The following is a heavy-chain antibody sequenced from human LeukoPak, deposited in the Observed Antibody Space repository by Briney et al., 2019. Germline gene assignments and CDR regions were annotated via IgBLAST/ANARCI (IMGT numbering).Heavy chain of an antibody. V-gene: IGHV3-48*03. CDR3: ARPLIVVVVAATPIDY. CDR1: GFTFSSYE. Sequence: SGGSLRLSCAASGFTFSSYEMNWVRQAPGKGLEWVSYISSSGSTIYYADSVKGRFTISRDNSKNTLYLQMNSLRAEDTAVYYCARPLIVVVVAATPIDYWGQGTLVTVSS. CDR2: ISSSGSTI. J-gene: IGHJ4*02. D-gene: IGHD2-15*01.